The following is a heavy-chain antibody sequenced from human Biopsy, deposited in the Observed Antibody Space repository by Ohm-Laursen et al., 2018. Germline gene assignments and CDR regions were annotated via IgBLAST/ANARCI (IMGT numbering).Heavy chain of an antibody. V-gene: IGHV1-69*10. Sequence: GASVKVSCKSSGDSFTSYAIGWVRQAPGQGLEWMGGIIPIPNVATYAQKFQGRITITADESTSTAYMELSSLTSDDTAVYFCARGEGSSWLDHWGQGTLVTVSS. CDR2: IIPIPNVA. J-gene: IGHJ5*02. CDR3: ARGEGSSWLDH. CDR1: GDSFTSYA. D-gene: IGHD1-26*01.